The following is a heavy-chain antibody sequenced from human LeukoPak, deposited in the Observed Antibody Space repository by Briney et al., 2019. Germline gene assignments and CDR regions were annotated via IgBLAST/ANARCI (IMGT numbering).Heavy chain of an antibody. CDR2: IYTSGST. V-gene: IGHV4-4*07. CDR1: GGSISSYY. CDR3: ARGDWVVVVPAAIVFDI. J-gene: IGHJ3*02. D-gene: IGHD2-2*01. Sequence: PSETLSLTCTVSGGSISSYYWSWIRQPAGKGLEWIGRIYTSGSTNYNPSLKSRVTMSVDTSKNQFSLKLSSVTAADTAVYYCARGDWVVVVPAAIVFDIWGQGTMVTVSS.